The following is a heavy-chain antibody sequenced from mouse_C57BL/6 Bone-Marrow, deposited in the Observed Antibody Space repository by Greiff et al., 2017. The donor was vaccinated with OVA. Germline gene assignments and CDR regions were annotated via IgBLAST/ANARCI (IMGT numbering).Heavy chain of an antibody. V-gene: IGHV5-17*01. CDR2: ISSGSSTI. Sequence: VQRVESGGGLVKPGGSLKLSCAASGFTFSDYGMHWVRQAPEKGLEWVAYISSGSSTIYYADTVKGRFTISRDNAKNTLFLQMTSLRSEDTAMYYCARTGTWLYWYFDVWGTGTTVTVSS. CDR3: ARTGTWLYWYFDV. J-gene: IGHJ1*03. CDR1: GFTFSDYG. D-gene: IGHD4-1*01.